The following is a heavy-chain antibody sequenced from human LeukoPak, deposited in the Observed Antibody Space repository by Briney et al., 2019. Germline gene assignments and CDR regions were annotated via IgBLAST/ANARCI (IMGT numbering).Heavy chain of an antibody. CDR1: GGSISSSNW. V-gene: IGHV4-4*02. CDR3: ASYSSSWYYFDY. Sequence: SGTLSLTCAVSGGSISSSNWWSWVRQPPGKGLEWIGEIYHSGSTNYNPSLKSRVTISVDKPKNQFSLKLSSVTAADTAVYYCASYSSSWYYFDYWGQGTLVTVSS. CDR2: IYHSGST. D-gene: IGHD6-13*01. J-gene: IGHJ4*02.